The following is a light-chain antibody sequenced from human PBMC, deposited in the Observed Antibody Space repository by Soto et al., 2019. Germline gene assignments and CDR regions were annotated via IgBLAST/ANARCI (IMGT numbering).Light chain of an antibody. CDR2: GAS. CDR1: QSVSSN. CDR3: QQYFSWPRGT. J-gene: IGKJ1*01. Sequence: EIVLTQSPATLSLSPGERATLSCRASQSVSSNLAWYQQKPGQAPRLLIYGASTRATGIPARFSGSGSGTEFTLTINSLQSLDFAVYYCQQYFSWPRGTFGQGTKVDIK. V-gene: IGKV3-15*01.